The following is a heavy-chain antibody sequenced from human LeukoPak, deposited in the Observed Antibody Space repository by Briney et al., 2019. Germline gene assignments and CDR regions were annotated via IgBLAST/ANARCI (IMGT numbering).Heavy chain of an antibody. J-gene: IGHJ3*02. CDR1: GGSFSGYY. CDR2: INHSGST. CDR3: ARHRKRSGGYFGSGHDGFDI. V-gene: IGHV4-34*01. D-gene: IGHD3-22*01. Sequence: SETLSLTCAVYGGSFSGYYWSWIRQPPGKGLEWIGEINHSGSTNYNPSLKSRVTISVDTSKSQFSLKLSSVTAADTAVYYCARHRKRSGGYFGSGHDGFDIWGQGTMVTVSS.